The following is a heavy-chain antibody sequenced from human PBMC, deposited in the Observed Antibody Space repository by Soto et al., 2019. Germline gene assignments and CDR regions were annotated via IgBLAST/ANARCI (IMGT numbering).Heavy chain of an antibody. CDR3: ARVPDR. V-gene: IGHV4-61*08. CDR1: GGSISSGGYY. J-gene: IGHJ5*02. Sequence: SETLSLTCTVSGGSISSGGYYWSWIRQPPGKGLEWIAYIYNSGSTNYNPSLKSRVTISVDRSKNQFSLKLSSVTAADTAVYYRARVPDRWGQGTLVTVSS. CDR2: IYNSGST. D-gene: IGHD2-2*01.